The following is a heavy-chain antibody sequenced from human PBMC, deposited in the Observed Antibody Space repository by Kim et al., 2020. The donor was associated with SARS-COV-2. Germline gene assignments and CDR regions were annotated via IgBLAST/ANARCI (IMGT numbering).Heavy chain of an antibody. D-gene: IGHD1-1*01. V-gene: IGHV3-73*01. Sequence: SVQGRFTIPRDESKNTAYLEMKGLTSGDTAVYYCTRIPATTLAFWDAFDIWGQGTMVTVSS. J-gene: IGHJ3*02. CDR3: TRIPATTLAFWDAFDI.